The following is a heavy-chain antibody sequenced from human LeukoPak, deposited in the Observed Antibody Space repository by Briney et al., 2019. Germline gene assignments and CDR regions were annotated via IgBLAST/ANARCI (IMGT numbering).Heavy chain of an antibody. V-gene: IGHV1-2*02. CDR1: GYTFTGYD. D-gene: IGHD5-24*01. Sequence: ASVKVSCKASGYTFTGYDMHWVRQAPGQRLEWVGWINPNSGGTHYARKFQGRVTMTRDTSISTAYMEVSRLGSDDTAVYYCTLYNHWGQGTLVTVSS. CDR2: INPNSGGT. J-gene: IGHJ4*02. CDR3: TLYNH.